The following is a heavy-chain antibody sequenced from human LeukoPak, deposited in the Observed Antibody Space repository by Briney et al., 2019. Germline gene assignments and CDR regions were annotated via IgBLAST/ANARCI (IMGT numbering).Heavy chain of an antibody. J-gene: IGHJ4*02. CDR2: ISAYNGNI. V-gene: IGHV1-18*01. CDR1: GYTFTNYG. CDR3: ARATDYYDSSAYFDY. Sequence: ASVKVSCKTSGYTFTNYGIIWVRQAPGQGLEWMGWISAYNGNIKYAQKLQGRVTMTIETSTGTGYMELRSLRSDDTAVYYCARATDYYDSSAYFDYWGQGTLVTVSS. D-gene: IGHD3-22*01.